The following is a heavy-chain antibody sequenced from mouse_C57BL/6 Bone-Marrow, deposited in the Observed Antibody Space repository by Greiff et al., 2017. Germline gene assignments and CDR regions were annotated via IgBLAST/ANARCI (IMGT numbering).Heavy chain of an antibody. CDR2: IWSGGST. CDR1: GFSLTSYG. J-gene: IGHJ4*01. Sequence: QVQLKESGPGLVQPSQSLSITCTVSGFSLTSYGVHWVRQSPGKGLEWLGVIWSGGSTDYNAAFISRLSISKDNSKSQVFFKMNSLQADDTAIYYCARKGIVAPSYYAMDYWGQGTSVTVSS. V-gene: IGHV2-2*01. CDR3: ARKGIVAPSYYAMDY. D-gene: IGHD1-1*01.